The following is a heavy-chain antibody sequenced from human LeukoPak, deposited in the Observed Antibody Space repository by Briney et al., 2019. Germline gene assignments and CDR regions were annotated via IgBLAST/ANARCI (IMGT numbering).Heavy chain of an antibody. D-gene: IGHD3-9*01. CDR3: VRQYYDILTGYSDLFDI. CDR2: IYYSGTT. V-gene: IGHV4-39*01. J-gene: IGHJ3*02. Sequence: PSETLSLTCTVSGGSISSPSYYWGWIRQSPGKGLEWIGSIYYSGTTQDNPSLMSRVTISVDTSKNQFSLKFTSVTAADTSVYYCVRQYYDILTGYSDLFDIWGPGTKVIVSS. CDR1: GGSISSPSYY.